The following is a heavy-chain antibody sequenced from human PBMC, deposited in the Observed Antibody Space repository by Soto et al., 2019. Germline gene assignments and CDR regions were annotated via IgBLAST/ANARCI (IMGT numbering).Heavy chain of an antibody. CDR3: ARDGWLGDCSGGSCYSFYFDY. Sequence: ASVKVSCKASGYTFTSYGISWVRQAPGQGLEWMGWISAYNGNTNYAQKLQGRVTMTTDTSTSTAYMELRSLRSDDTAVYYCARDGWLGDCSGGSCYSFYFDYWGQGTLVTVS. CDR2: ISAYNGNT. CDR1: GYTFTSYG. V-gene: IGHV1-18*01. D-gene: IGHD2-15*01. J-gene: IGHJ4*02.